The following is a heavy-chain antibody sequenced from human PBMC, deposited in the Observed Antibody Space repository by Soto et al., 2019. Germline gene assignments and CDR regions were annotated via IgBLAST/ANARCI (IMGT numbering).Heavy chain of an antibody. CDR1: SGSISSSNW. CDR3: ARVGGYCSSTSCYHYYYYSMDV. V-gene: IGHV4-4*02. Sequence: QVQLQESGPGLVKPSGTLSLTWAVSSGSISSSNWWSWVRQPPGKGLEWIGEIYHSGSSNYNPSLKSRVTLSVDKSKNQFSLKLSSVTAADTAVYYCARVGGYCSSTSCYHYYYYSMDVWGKGTTVTVSS. J-gene: IGHJ6*03. CDR2: IYHSGSS. D-gene: IGHD2-2*01.